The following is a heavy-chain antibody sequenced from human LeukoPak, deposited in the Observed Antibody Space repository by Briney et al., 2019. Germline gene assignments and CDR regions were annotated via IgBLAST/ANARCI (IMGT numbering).Heavy chain of an antibody. J-gene: IGHJ4*02. CDR2: IWYDGSNK. CDR1: GFTFSSYG. V-gene: IGHV3-33*06. CDR3: AKFKGHYYYDSSGYCDN. Sequence: TGGSLRLSCAASGFTFSSYGMHWVRQAPGKGLEWVAVIWYDGSNKYYADSVKGRFTISRDNSKNTLYLQMNSLRAEDTAVYYCAKFKGHYYYDSSGYCDNWGQGTLVTVSS. D-gene: IGHD3-22*01.